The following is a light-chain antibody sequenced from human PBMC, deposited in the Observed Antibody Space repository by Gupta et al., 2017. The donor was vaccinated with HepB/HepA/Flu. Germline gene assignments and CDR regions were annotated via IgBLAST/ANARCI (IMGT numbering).Light chain of an antibody. CDR3: FSYAGNDNWV. V-gene: IGLV2-8*01. CDR1: SSDIGAYNL. J-gene: IGLJ1*01. CDR2: DVF. Sequence: QSDPTQPPSASGSPGQSVTISCTGTSSDIGAYNLVSWYQQHPVKAPKLIIYDVFQRPSGVPDRFSGSKSGNTASLTVSGLQAEDEADYYCFSYAGNDNWVFGGGTKVTVL.